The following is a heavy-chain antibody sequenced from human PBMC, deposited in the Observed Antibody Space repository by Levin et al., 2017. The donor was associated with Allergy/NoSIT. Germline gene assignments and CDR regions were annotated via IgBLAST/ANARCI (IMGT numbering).Heavy chain of an antibody. D-gene: IGHD5-12*01. CDR2: MNPNSGNT. Sequence: ASVKVSCKASGYTFTSYDINWVRQATGQGLEWMGWMNPNSGNTGYAQKFQGRVTMTRNTSISTAYMELSSLRSEDTAVYYCARGPWSPDSGYDPVRYYYYGMDVWGQGTTVTVSS. CDR1: GYTFTSYD. CDR3: ARGPWSPDSGYDPVRYYYYGMDV. V-gene: IGHV1-8*01. J-gene: IGHJ6*02.